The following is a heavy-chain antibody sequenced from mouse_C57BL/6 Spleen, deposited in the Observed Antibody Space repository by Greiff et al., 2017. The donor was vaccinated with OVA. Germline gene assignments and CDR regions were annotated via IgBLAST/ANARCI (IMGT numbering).Heavy chain of an antibody. CDR2: ISYDGSN. CDR1: GFSITSGYF. J-gene: IGHJ2*01. V-gene: IGHV3-6*01. Sequence: EVQLVESGPGLVKPSQSLSLTCSVTGFSITSGYFWNLLRQFPGNKLEWMGYISYDGSNNYNPSLKNRISITRDTSKNQFFQKLNSETTEDTATYYCARENYYYDRSYDYWGQGTTLTVSS. CDR3: ARENYYYDRSYDY. D-gene: IGHD1-1*01.